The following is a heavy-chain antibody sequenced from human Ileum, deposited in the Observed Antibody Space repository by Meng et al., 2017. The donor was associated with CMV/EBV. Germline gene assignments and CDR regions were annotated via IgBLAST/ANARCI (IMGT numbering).Heavy chain of an antibody. CDR1: GGNFNGYG. D-gene: IGHD2-2*02. CDR2: LSPDGRNE. V-gene: IGHV3-33*01. Sequence: GESLKISCAVSGGNFNGYGMHWVRQAPGKGLEWVATLSPDGRNEDYGDSVRGRFTISGDSFKNTLYLQMNNLTAEETTLYFCAREQIKYLGPDYYGQDVWGPGTPVTVSS. J-gene: IGHJ6*02. CDR3: AREQIKYLGPDYYGQDV.